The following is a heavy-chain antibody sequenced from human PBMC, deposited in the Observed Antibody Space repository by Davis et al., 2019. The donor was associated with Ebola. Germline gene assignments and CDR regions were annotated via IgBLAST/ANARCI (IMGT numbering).Heavy chain of an antibody. J-gene: IGHJ6*04. CDR2: IEQDGSET. Sequence: PGGSLRLSCAASEFTFSTYWMNWVRKAPGKGLEWVANIEQDGSETNYVDSVKGRFTISRDNAKKSLYLQMNSLRAEDTAIYYCARSLSDYYGMDVWGKGTAVTVSS. V-gene: IGHV3-7*01. CDR1: EFTFSTYW. CDR3: ARSLSDYYGMDV.